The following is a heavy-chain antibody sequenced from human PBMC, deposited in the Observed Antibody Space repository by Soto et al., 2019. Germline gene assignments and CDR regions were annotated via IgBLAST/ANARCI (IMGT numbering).Heavy chain of an antibody. CDR1: GFTVSNNY. CDR2: IYSDGST. CDR3: ARDPRGSGSSTPYYFDY. J-gene: IGHJ4*02. Sequence: EVQLVESGGGLVQPGGSLRLSCAASGFTVSNNYMSWVRQAPGKGLEWVSVIYSDGSTYYADSVKGRFTISRDHSKNTLFLQMNSLRAEDTAVYYCARDPRGSGSSTPYYFDYWGQGTLVTVSS. D-gene: IGHD3-10*01. V-gene: IGHV3-66*01.